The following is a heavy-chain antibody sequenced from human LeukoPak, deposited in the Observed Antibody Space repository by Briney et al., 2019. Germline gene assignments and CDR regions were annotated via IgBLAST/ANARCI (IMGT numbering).Heavy chain of an antibody. V-gene: IGHV3-23*01. J-gene: IGHJ4*02. D-gene: IGHD3-9*01. CDR3: ARSFYDILIGYYQYFDY. CDR2: ISYSGANS. CDR1: GFTFSGSA. Sequence: GGSLRLSCAASGFTFSGSAMSWVRQAPGEGLEWVSLISYSGANSYYTDSVRGRFTISRDNSKNTLYIQMNSLRAEDTAVYYCARSFYDILIGYYQYFDYWGQGTLVTVSS.